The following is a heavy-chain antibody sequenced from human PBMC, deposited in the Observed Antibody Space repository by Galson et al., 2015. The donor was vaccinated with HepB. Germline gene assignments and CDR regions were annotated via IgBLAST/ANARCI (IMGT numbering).Heavy chain of an antibody. CDR1: GFTFSSYW. CDR3: ARGSSDWYGIDY. J-gene: IGHJ4*02. CDR2: ISSDGGHK. D-gene: IGHD6-19*01. Sequence: SLRLSCAASGFTFSSYWIHWVRQVPGKGLVWVSRISSDGGHKNYADSVQGRFTISRDNAKNTLFLQMNNLSADDTAVYYCARGSSDWYGIDYWGQGILVTVSS. V-gene: IGHV3-74*01.